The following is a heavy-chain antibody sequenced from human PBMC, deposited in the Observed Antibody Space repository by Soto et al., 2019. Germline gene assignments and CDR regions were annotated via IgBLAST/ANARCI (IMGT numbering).Heavy chain of an antibody. J-gene: IGHJ4*02. CDR3: AKEFSRTWFDY. CDR2: ISYDGSDN. V-gene: IGHV3-30*18. CDR1: GFTFRSYG. Sequence: GGSLRLSCAASGFTFRSYGMHWVRQAPGKGLEWVAGISYDGSDNYYADSVKGRFTISRDNSKNTLYIQLNSLRGEDTAVYYCAKEFSRTWFDYWGPGSLVTVSS. D-gene: IGHD6-13*01.